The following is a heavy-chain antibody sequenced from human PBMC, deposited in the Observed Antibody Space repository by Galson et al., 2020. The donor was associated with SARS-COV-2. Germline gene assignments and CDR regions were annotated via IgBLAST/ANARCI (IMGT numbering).Heavy chain of an antibody. CDR1: ALSPSTTAVG. CDR2: TYSDDDK. CDR3: AHRRSGWYYYCMGV. J-gene: IGHJ6*03. Sequence: SRPTLVTPTQPLTLTCPLPALSPSTTAVGVASIRPPPGTALEWPALTYSDDDKRYSPSLKSRLTITKDTPKNQVVLTMTDMDPVDTATYCWAHRRSGWYYYCMGVWGEGTTVAVSS. D-gene: IGHD6-25*01. V-gene: IGHV2-5*02.